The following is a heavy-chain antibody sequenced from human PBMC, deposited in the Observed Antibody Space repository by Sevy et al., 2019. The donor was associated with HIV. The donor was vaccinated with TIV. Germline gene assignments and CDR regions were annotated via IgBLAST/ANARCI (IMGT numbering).Heavy chain of an antibody. CDR2: INPNSGGT. CDR1: GYTFTGYY. V-gene: IGHV1-2*06. D-gene: IGHD3-10*01. Sequence: APVKVSCKASGYTFTGYYMHWVRQAPRQGLEWMGRINPNSGGTNYAQKFQGRVTMIRDTSISTAYMELSRLRSDDTAVYYCTRNYGSGSYHDYWGQGTLVTVSS. J-gene: IGHJ4*02. CDR3: TRNYGSGSYHDY.